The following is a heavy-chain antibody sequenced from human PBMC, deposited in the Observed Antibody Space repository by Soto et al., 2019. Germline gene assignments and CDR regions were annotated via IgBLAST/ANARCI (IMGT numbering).Heavy chain of an antibody. CDR3: ATLYYYDSSGYYSPSYYFDY. CDR2: IIPIFGPA. V-gene: IGHV1-69*13. CDR1: GGTFNSYA. D-gene: IGHD3-22*01. J-gene: IGHJ4*02. Sequence: GASVKVSCKASGGTFNSYAISWVRQAPGQGLEWMGGIIPIFGPADYAQKFQGRVTITADESTNTAYMELSSLRSEDTAVYYCATLYYYDSSGYYSPSYYFDYWGRGTLVTVSS.